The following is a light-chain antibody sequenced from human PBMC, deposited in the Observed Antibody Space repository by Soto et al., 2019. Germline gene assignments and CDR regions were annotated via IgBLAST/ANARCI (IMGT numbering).Light chain of an antibody. CDR1: SRDVGAYNY. J-gene: IGLJ1*01. Sequence: QSALTQPPSASGSPGQSVTISCTGTSRDVGAYNYVSWYQQHPGKAPKLMIYEVSKRPSGVPDRFSGSKSGNTASLTVSGLQAEDEADYYCSSYAGSNNYVFGTGTKVTVL. V-gene: IGLV2-8*01. CDR3: SSYAGSNNYV. CDR2: EVS.